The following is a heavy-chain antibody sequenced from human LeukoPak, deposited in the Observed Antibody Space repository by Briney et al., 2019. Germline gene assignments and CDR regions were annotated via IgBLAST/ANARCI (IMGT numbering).Heavy chain of an antibody. V-gene: IGHV3-23*01. CDR1: GFTFSSYA. Sequence: PGGSLRLSCAASGFTFSSYAMSWVRQAPGEGLEWVSTISASGGSTYYFVKGRFAISRDNSKNTLYLQMNSLRAEDTAVYYCAKGYCSSTNCKESFFDYWGQGTLVTVSS. J-gene: IGHJ4*02. D-gene: IGHD2-2*01. CDR2: ISASGGST. CDR3: AKGYCSSTNCKESFFDY.